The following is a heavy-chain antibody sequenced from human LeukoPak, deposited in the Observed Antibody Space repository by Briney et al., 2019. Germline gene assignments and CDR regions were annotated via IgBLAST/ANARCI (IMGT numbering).Heavy chain of an antibody. Sequence: ESGPTLVNPTQTLTLTFTFSGFSLSTSGMCVSWVRQPSGKALERLALIDWDDDKYYSTSLKTRLTISKDTSKNQVVLTMTNMDPVDTATYYCARRYSSSSGYDYWGQGTLVTVSS. V-gene: IGHV2-70*20. J-gene: IGHJ4*02. D-gene: IGHD6-6*01. CDR3: ARRYSSSSGYDY. CDR2: IDWDDDK. CDR1: GFSLSTSGMC.